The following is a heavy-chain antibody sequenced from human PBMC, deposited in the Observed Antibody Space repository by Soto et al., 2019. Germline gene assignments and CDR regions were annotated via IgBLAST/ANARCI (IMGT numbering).Heavy chain of an antibody. Sequence: SETLSLTCTVSGGSVTNSSYYWGWLRQSPGKGLEWIGSVYYRGRSYSKSSVKSRATISVDTTKKRFSLSLNSATASDTADYFCLSQRTSVPSQACFDYWGPGALVTVSS. D-gene: IGHD4-17*01. CDR2: VYYRGRS. CDR1: GGSVTNSSYY. J-gene: IGHJ4*02. V-gene: IGHV4-39*01. CDR3: LSQRTSVPSQACFDY.